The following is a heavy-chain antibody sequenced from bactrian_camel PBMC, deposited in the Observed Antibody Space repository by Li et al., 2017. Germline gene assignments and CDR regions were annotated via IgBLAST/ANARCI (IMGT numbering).Heavy chain of an antibody. CDR2: IDSVGRT. J-gene: IGHJ6*01. CDR1: GYTSNMYC. D-gene: IGHD3*01. Sequence: HVQLVESGGGSVQAGGSLSLSCAASGYTSNMYCMGWFRQAPGKDREWVAQIDSVGRTDYARSVKGRFTISKDNAKSILYLQMDNLKPEDSGTYRCAASWDVTATAALGRMTSPEFGHWGEGTQVTVS. CDR3: AASWDVTATAALGRMTSPEFGH. V-gene: IGHV3S53*01.